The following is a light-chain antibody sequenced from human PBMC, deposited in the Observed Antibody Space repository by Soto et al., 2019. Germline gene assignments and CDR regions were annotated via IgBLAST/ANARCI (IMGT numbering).Light chain of an antibody. CDR2: DAS. CDR3: QQYNSYSLTWT. CDR1: QSISSW. V-gene: IGKV1-5*01. J-gene: IGKJ1*01. Sequence: DIQMTQSPSTLSASVGDRVTITCRASQSISSWLAWYQQKPGKAPKLLIYDASSLESGVPSRFSGSGSGTEFTLIISSLQPDDFATYYCQQYNSYSLTWTFGQGTKVEIK.